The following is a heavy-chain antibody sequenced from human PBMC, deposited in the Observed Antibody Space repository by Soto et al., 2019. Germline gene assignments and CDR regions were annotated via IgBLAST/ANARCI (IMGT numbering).Heavy chain of an antibody. CDR2: ISGSGGST. CDR1: RFTFSSYA. J-gene: IGHJ6*02. D-gene: IGHD3-16*01. V-gene: IGHV3-23*01. Sequence: EVQLLESGGGLVQPGGSLRLSCEASRFTFSSYAMSWVRQAPGKGLEWVSAISGSGGSTYYADSVKGRFTISRDNSKNTLHLQMNSLRVEDTAVYYCATILRLGELFSPIYGMDVWGQGTTVTVSS. CDR3: ATILRLGELFSPIYGMDV.